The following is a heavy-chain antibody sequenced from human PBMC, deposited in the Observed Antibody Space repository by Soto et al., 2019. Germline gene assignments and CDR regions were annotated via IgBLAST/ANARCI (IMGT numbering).Heavy chain of an antibody. CDR2: IYHSGST. CDR1: GGSISSSNW. V-gene: IGHV4-4*02. CDR3: ARLSGYSYGPAYFQH. D-gene: IGHD5-18*01. Sequence: SETLSLTCAVSGGSISSSNWWSWVRQPPGKGLEWIGEIYHSGSTNYNPSLKGRVTISVDKSKNQFSLKLSSVTAADTAVYYCARLSGYSYGPAYFQHWGQGTLVTVSS. J-gene: IGHJ1*01.